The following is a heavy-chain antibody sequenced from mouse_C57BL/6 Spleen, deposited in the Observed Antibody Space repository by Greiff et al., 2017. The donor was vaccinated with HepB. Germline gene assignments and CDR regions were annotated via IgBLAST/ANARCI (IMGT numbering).Heavy chain of an antibody. D-gene: IGHD2-5*01. J-gene: IGHJ4*01. CDR3: ARAGYSNYYAMDY. V-gene: IGHV5-16*01. CDR1: GFTFSDYY. CDR2: INYDGSST. Sequence: EVKLMESEGGLVQPGSSMKLSCTASGFTFSDYYMAWVRQVPEKGLEWVANINYDGSSTYYLDSLKSRFIISRDNAKNILYLQMSSLKSEDTATYYCARAGYSNYYAMDYWGQGTSVTVSS.